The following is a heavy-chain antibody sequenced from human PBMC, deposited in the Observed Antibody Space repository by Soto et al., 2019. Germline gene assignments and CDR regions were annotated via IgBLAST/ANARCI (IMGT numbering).Heavy chain of an antibody. CDR1: GGSISSGDYY. Sequence: LSLTCTVSGGSISSGDYYWSWIRQPPGKGLEWIGYIYYSGSTYYNPSLKSRVTISVDTSKNQFSLKLSSVTAADTAVYYCASESSGYYLRYYYGMDVWGQGTTVTVSS. CDR3: ASESSGYYLRYYYGMDV. J-gene: IGHJ6*02. D-gene: IGHD3-3*01. CDR2: IYYSGST. V-gene: IGHV4-30-4*01.